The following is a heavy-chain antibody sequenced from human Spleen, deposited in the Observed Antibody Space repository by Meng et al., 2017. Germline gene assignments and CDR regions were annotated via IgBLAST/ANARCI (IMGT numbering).Heavy chain of an antibody. D-gene: IGHD3-16*01. Sequence: VQLAESGGALVQPGRSLRLSCAASGFSFSSHAMHWVRQAPGKGLLWVSRINEDGTSTTYADSVKGRFSISRDNAKNTVFLQMNSLRADDTAVYYCAGGGNWFNPWGQGTLVTVSS. CDR1: GFSFSSHA. CDR2: INEDGTST. V-gene: IGHV3-74*03. J-gene: IGHJ5*02. CDR3: AGGGNWFNP.